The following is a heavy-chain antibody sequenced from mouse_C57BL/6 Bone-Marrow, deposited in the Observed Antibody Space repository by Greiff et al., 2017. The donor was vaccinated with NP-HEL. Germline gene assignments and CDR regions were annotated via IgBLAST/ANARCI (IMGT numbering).Heavy chain of an antibody. J-gene: IGHJ1*03. D-gene: IGHD1-1*01. V-gene: IGHV3-1*01. CDR1: GYSITSGYD. CDR2: ISYSGST. Sequence: EVHLVESGPGMVKPSQSLSLTCTVTGYSITSGYDWHWIRHFPGNKLEWMGYISYSGSTNYNPSLKSRISITHDTSKNHFFLKLNSVTTEDTATYYCARAPVVAPRWYFDVWGTGTTVTVSS. CDR3: ARAPVVAPRWYFDV.